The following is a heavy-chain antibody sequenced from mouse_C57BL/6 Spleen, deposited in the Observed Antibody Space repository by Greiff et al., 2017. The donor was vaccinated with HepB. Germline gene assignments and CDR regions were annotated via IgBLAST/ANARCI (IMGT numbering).Heavy chain of an antibody. CDR3: AREEDGRGFAY. CDR1: GYTFTSYW. CDR2: IYPSDSET. V-gene: IGHV1-61*01. J-gene: IGHJ3*01. D-gene: IGHD2-3*01. Sequence: VQLQQPGAELVRPGSSVKLSCKASGYTFTSYWMDWVKQRPGQGLEWIGNIYPSDSETHYNQKFKDKATLTVDKSSSTAYMQLSSLTSEDSAVYYCAREEDGRGFAYWGQGTLVTVSA.